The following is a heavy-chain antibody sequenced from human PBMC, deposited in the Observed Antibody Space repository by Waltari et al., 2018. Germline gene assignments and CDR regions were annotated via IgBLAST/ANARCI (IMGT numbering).Heavy chain of an antibody. D-gene: IGHD3-10*01. V-gene: IGHV4-39*01. CDR3: AGWPMVRGVGYYFDY. Sequence: QLQLQESGPGLVKPSETLSLTCTVSGGSISSSSYYWGWIRQPPGKGLEWIGSIYYSGSTYYTRPLKSRVTIPVDPSKTHFSLRLGSVTAADTALFSGAGWPMVRGVGYYFDYWGQGPLSPSPQ. CDR2: IYYSGST. J-gene: IGHJ4*02. CDR1: GGSISSSSYY.